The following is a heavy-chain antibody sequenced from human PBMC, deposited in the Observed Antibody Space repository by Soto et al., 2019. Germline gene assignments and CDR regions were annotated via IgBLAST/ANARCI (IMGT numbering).Heavy chain of an antibody. J-gene: IGHJ6*02. Sequence: EVQLLQSGEGPVRSGGSLRLSCVASGFTLNNYRMTWVRQGPGKGLEWVASIYSRPNYIHYTESVKGRFIISRDNAKNSVYLQMNSLRVEDAAVYYCGREKEDEGSSSLRVYYGVDVWGQGTTVTVSS. D-gene: IGHD6-6*01. CDR2: IYSRPNYI. CDR1: GFTLNNYR. V-gene: IGHV3-21*06. CDR3: GREKEDEGSSSLRVYYGVDV.